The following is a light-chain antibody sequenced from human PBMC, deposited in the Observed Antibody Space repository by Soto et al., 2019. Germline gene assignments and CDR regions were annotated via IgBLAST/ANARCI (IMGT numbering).Light chain of an antibody. V-gene: IGKV3-15*01. CDR2: GAS. J-gene: IGKJ1*01. CDR1: QSVNNN. Sequence: VLTQSPATLSVSPGEGVTLSCRARQSVNNNLAWYQQKPGQAPSLLIHGASTRAAGVPARFSGSGSGTEFTLTISSLQSEDSAVYYCQEYNRRPPATFGQGTKVDIK. CDR3: QEYNRRPPAT.